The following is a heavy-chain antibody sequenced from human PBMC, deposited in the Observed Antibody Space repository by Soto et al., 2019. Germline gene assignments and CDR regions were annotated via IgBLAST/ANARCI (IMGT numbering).Heavy chain of an antibody. D-gene: IGHD3-16*01. J-gene: IGHJ6*02. CDR2: IYYRGNT. CDR3: ARGWDYYGTDV. V-gene: IGHV4-31*03. Sequence: PSETLSLTCTVSGGSISSDDYYWNWIRQRPGKGLEWIGNIYYRGNTNYNPSLKSRIIMSMDMSENQFSLKLTSVTAADTAVYYCARGWDYYGTDVWGQGTTVTVSS. CDR1: GGSISSDDYY.